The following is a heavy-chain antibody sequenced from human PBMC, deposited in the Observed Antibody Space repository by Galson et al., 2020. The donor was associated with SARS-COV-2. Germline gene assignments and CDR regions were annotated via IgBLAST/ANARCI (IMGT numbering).Heavy chain of an antibody. Sequence: SVKVSCKASGGTFSSYAISWVRQAPGQGLEWMGGIIPIFGTANYAQKFQGRVTITADESTSTAYMELSSLRSEDTAVYYCARIGYSYGTGRGYYYYGMDVWGQGTTVTVSS. V-gene: IGHV1-69*13. CDR2: IIPIFGTA. J-gene: IGHJ6*02. CDR1: GGTFSSYA. CDR3: ARIGYSYGTGRGYYYYGMDV. D-gene: IGHD5-18*01.